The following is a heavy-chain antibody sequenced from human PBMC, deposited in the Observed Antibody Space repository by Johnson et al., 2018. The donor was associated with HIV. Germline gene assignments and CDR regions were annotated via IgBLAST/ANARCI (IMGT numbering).Heavy chain of an antibody. CDR1: GFTFSSYA. V-gene: IGHV3-7*01. J-gene: IGHJ3*02. CDR3: ARQLATGDDAFDI. Sequence: VQLVESGGGLVQPGGSLRLSCAASGFTFSSYAMSWVRQAPGKGLEWVANIKQDGSEKYYVDSVKGLFTISRDNAKNSLYLQMNSLRAEDTAVYYCARQLATGDDAFDIWGQGTMVTVSS. D-gene: IGHD7-27*01. CDR2: IKQDGSEK.